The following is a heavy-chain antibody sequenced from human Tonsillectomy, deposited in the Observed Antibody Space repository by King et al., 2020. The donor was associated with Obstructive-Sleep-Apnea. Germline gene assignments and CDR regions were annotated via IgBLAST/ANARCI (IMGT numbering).Heavy chain of an antibody. Sequence: VQLVESGGVVVQPGGSLRLSCVVSGFTLVDYTMHWVRQAPGTGFDLVSLIIWGGGSMYYAASVKGRFTIPRNNSKNSLYLQMNSLRSEDTAFDFCAKDPSGYSYSYFFDYWGQGTLVTVSS. CDR2: IIWGGGSM. J-gene: IGHJ4*02. CDR1: GFTLVDYT. CDR3: AKDPSGYSYSYFFDY. D-gene: IGHD5-18*01. V-gene: IGHV3-43*01.